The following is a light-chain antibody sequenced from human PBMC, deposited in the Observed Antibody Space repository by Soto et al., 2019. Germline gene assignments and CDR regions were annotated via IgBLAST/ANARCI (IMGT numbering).Light chain of an antibody. CDR2: EVS. CDR3: CSYAGSSTSWV. J-gene: IGLJ3*02. Sequence: QSALTQSASVSGSPGQSITISCTGTSSDVGSYNLVSWYQQHPGKAPKLRIYEVSKRPSGVSNRFSGSKSGNTASLTISGLQAADEADYYCCSYAGSSTSWVFGGGTKLTVL. CDR1: SSDVGSYNL. V-gene: IGLV2-23*02.